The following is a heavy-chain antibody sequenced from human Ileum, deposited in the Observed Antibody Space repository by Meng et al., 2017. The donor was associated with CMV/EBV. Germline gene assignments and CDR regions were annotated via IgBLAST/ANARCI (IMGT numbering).Heavy chain of an antibody. CDR2: IYYSGNA. V-gene: IGHV4-59*01. J-gene: IGHJ4*02. Sequence: QRQLQETGPRLVRPSETLSLTCTVSGDSMRRYYWSWIRQSPGKALEWIGYIYYSGNAVYNPSFKSRVTISVDTSKSQFYLKVNSVTAADTAVYYCARDGYFDSGTYPFDHWGQGTLVTVSS. CDR1: GDSMRRYY. D-gene: IGHD3-10*01. CDR3: ARDGYFDSGTYPFDH.